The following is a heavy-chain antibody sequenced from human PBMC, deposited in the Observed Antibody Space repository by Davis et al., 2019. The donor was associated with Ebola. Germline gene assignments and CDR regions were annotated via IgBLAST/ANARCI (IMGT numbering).Heavy chain of an antibody. J-gene: IGHJ4*02. V-gene: IGHV1-18*04. D-gene: IGHD5-18*01. CDR1: GYTFTSYY. Sequence: AASVTVSCKASGYTFTSYYMHWVRQAPGQGLEWMGWISAYNGNTNYAQKLQGRGTLTTDTSTRNAYMELRSLRSDDTAVYYCARDGAPWDTATDYFDYWGQGTLVTVSS. CDR2: ISAYNGNT. CDR3: ARDGAPWDTATDYFDY.